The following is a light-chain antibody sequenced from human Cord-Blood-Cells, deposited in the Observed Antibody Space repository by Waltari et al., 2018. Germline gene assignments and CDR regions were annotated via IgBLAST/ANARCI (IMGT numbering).Light chain of an antibody. Sequence: DIQMTQSPPSLSASVGARVTITCRASQGISSYLNWYQQKPGKAPKLLIYAASSLQSGVPSRFSGSGSGTDFTLTISSLQPEDFATYYCQQRYSTPPTFGGGTKVEIK. CDR2: AAS. V-gene: IGKV1-39*01. CDR3: QQRYSTPPT. CDR1: QGISSY. J-gene: IGKJ4*02.